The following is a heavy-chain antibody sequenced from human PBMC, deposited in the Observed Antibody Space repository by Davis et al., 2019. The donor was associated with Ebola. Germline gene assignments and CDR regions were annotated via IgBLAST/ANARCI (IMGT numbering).Heavy chain of an antibody. J-gene: IGHJ4*02. Sequence: ETLSLTCAVYGGSFSGYYWSWIRQPPGKGLEWIGEVNHSGSTNYNPSLKSRLTMSVDTSKNQFSLKLNSVTAADTAVYFCARASWSIRAPFDYWGQGTLVTVSS. V-gene: IGHV4-34*01. CDR2: VNHSGST. CDR1: GGSFSGYY. CDR3: ARASWSIRAPFDY. D-gene: IGHD6-13*01.